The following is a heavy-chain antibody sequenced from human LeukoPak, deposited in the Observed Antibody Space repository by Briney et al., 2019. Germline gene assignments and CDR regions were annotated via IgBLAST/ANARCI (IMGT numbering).Heavy chain of an antibody. CDR2: IYYSGGT. CDR1: GGSISSGGYY. V-gene: IGHV4-31*03. Sequence: SETLSLTCTVSGGSISSGGYYWSWIRQHPGKGLEWIGYIYYSGGTYYNPSLKSRVTISVDTSKNQFSLKLSSVTAADTAVYYCARMSDLEWLSNWFDPWGQGTLVTVSS. J-gene: IGHJ5*02. D-gene: IGHD3-3*01. CDR3: ARMSDLEWLSNWFDP.